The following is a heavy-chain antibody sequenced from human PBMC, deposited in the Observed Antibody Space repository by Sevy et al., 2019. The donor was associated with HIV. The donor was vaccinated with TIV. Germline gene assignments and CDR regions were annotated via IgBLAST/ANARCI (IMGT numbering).Heavy chain of an antibody. V-gene: IGHV3-23*01. CDR2: IGGSGGGT. D-gene: IGHD5-12*01. CDR1: GFTFSSYA. CDR3: AKIGAYSGSTRLDAFDM. Sequence: GGSLRLSCAASGFTFSSYAMNWVRQAPGKGLEWMSGIGGSGGGTYYADSVKGRLSISRDNSKNKVDLQMSSLRAEDTAIYYCAKIGAYSGSTRLDAFDMWGQGTMVTVSS. J-gene: IGHJ3*02.